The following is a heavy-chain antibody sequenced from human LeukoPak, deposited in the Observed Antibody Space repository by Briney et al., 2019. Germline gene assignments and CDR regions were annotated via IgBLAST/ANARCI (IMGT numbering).Heavy chain of an antibody. D-gene: IGHD2-2*01. V-gene: IGHV3-23*01. CDR2: ITASGDRT. CDR1: GFTFSDYV. Sequence: PGGSLRLSCAASGFTFSDYVMIWVRQAPGKGLEWVSGITASGDRTYYADSVKGRFTMSRDNSKNTVFLQMNSLRVDDTAVYYCARRDIVVIVSASDYWGQGTLVTVSS. J-gene: IGHJ4*02. CDR3: ARRDIVVIVSASDY.